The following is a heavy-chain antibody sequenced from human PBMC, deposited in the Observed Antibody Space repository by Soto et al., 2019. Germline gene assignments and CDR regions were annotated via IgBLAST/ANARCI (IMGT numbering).Heavy chain of an antibody. Sequence: PGESLKISCKGSGYSFTTYWIAWVRQMPGKGLEWMGIIYPDASDTRYSPSFQGQVTISVDRSISTAYLQWSSLKASDTAIYYCARQDCPSTSCYKRSRYFFDYWGLGTLVTVSS. CDR3: ARQDCPSTSCYKRSRYFFDY. CDR2: IYPDASDT. CDR1: GYSFTTYW. V-gene: IGHV5-51*01. J-gene: IGHJ4*02. D-gene: IGHD2-2*02.